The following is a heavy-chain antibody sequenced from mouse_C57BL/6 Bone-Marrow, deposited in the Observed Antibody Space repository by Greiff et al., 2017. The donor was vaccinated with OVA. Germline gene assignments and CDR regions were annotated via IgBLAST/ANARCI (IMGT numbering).Heavy chain of an antibody. J-gene: IGHJ3*01. CDR2: INPGSGGT. D-gene: IGHD1-1*01. Sequence: VQLQESGAELVRPGTSVKVSCKASGYAFTNYVIEWVKQTPGQGLEWIGVINPGSGGTNYNEKFKGKATLTADKSSSTAYMQVRSLTSEDSAVCFCASEEVLYWGQGTMVTVSA. CDR3: ASEEVLY. V-gene: IGHV1-54*01. CDR1: GYAFTNYV.